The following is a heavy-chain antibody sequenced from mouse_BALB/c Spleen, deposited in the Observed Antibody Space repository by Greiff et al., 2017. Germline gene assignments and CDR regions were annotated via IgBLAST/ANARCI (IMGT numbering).Heavy chain of an antibody. CDR2: ISYSGST. CDR1: GYSITSDYA. V-gene: IGHV3-2*02. Sequence: ESGPGLVKPSQSLSLTCTVTGYSITSDYAWNWIRQFPGNKLEWMGYISYSGSTSYNPSLKSRISITRDTSKNQFFLQLNSVTTEDTATYYCASSVERAWFAYWGQGTLVTVSA. D-gene: IGHD1-1*01. J-gene: IGHJ3*01. CDR3: ASSVERAWFAY.